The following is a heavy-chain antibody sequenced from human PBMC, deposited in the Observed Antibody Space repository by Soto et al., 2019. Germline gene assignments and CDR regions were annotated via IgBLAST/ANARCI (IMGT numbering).Heavy chain of an antibody. V-gene: IGHV4-59*08. CDR1: GGSISSYY. D-gene: IGHD2-21*02. CDR2: IYYSAST. Sequence: QVQLQESGPGLVKPSETLSLTCTVSGGSISSYYWSWIRQPPGKGLEWIGYIYYSASTNYSPSLTSRVPISVDTSKTQSSRNLSPVTAADTAVYYCARHLPYCGGDCYSLDYWGQGTLVTVSS. J-gene: IGHJ4*02. CDR3: ARHLPYCGGDCYSLDY.